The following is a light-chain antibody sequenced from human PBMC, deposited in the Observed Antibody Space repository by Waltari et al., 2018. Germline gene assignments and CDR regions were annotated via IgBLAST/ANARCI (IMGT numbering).Light chain of an antibody. V-gene: IGLV1-47*01. CDR1: RSNIGSNY. J-gene: IGLJ3*02. CDR3: CSCAGSYTWV. CDR2: RNN. Sequence: QPVLTQPPSASGTPGQRVTISCSGSRSNIGSNYVYWYQQLPGTAPKLLIYRNNQRPSGVPDRFSGSKSGTSASLAISGLRSEDEADYYCCSCAGSYTWVFGGGTKLTVV.